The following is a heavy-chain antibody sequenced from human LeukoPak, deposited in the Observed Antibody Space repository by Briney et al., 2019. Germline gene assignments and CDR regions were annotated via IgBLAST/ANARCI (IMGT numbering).Heavy chain of an antibody. J-gene: IGHJ6*03. Sequence: GGSLRLSCAASGFTFSDYYMTWIRQAPGKGLEWVSYISNSGRTIYYADSVKGRFTISRDNAKSSLFLQITRLTVEDLAVYYCARIIAVAPYYYYYMDVWGRGTTVTVSS. D-gene: IGHD6-19*01. CDR1: GFTFSDYY. CDR3: ARIIAVAPYYYYYMDV. V-gene: IGHV3-11*04. CDR2: ISNSGRTI.